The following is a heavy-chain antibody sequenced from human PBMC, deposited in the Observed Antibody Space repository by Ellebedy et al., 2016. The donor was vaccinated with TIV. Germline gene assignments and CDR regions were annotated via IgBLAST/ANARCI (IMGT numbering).Heavy chain of an antibody. CDR1: GFTVSNNY. CDR3: ARSVTRSSGSLGH. V-gene: IGHV3-30-3*01. CDR2: ISYDGSNK. Sequence: GESLKISCAASGFTVSNNYMSWVRQAPGTGLEWVAVISYDGSNKNYADSVKGRFTISRDNSKNTLYLQMNSLTAEDTAVYYCARSVTRSSGSLGHWGQGTLVTVSS. D-gene: IGHD3-22*01. J-gene: IGHJ4*02.